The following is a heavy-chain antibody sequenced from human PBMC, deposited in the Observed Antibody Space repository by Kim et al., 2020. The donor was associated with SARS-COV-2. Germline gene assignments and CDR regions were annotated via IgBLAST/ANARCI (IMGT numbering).Heavy chain of an antibody. Sequence: SVKVSCKASGGTFSSYAISWVRQAPGQGLEWMGGIIPIFGTANYAQKFQGRVTITADESTSTAYMELSSLRSEDTAVYYCARRGDYYDSSGYYYFDYWGQGTLVTVSS. V-gene: IGHV1-69*13. CDR2: IIPIFGTA. CDR1: GGTFSSYA. CDR3: ARRGDYYDSSGYYYFDY. J-gene: IGHJ4*02. D-gene: IGHD3-22*01.